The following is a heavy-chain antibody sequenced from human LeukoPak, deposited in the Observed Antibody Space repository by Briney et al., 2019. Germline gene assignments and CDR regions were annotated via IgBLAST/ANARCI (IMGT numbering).Heavy chain of an antibody. CDR3: AKAHSIAAAGRDAFDI. V-gene: IGHV3-23*01. D-gene: IGHD6-13*01. Sequence: GGSLRLSCAASGFTFSSYAMSWVRQAPGKGLEWVSAISGSGGSTYYADSVKGRFTISRDNSKNSLYLQMNSLRTEDTALYYCAKAHSIAAAGRDAFDIWGQGTMVTVSS. CDR2: ISGSGGST. J-gene: IGHJ3*02. CDR1: GFTFSSYA.